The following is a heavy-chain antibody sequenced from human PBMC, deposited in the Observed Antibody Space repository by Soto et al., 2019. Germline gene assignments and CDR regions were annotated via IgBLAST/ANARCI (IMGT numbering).Heavy chain of an antibody. CDR1: GFTFSSYA. Sequence: EVQLLESGGGLVQPGGSLRLYCAASGFTFSSYAMSWVRQAPGKRLEWVSAISGSGGSTYYADSVKGRFTISRDNSKNTLYLQMNSLRAEDTAVYYCAKAGDCSGGSCYSDYWGQGTLVTVSS. CDR2: ISGSGGST. J-gene: IGHJ4*02. D-gene: IGHD2-15*01. CDR3: AKAGDCSGGSCYSDY. V-gene: IGHV3-23*01.